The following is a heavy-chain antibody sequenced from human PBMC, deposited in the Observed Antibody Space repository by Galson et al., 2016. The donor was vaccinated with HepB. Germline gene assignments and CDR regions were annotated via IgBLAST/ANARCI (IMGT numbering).Heavy chain of an antibody. Sequence: SVKVSCKASGYTFSFYYMHWVQQAPGQGLEWMGIINPTGGNFTSYAQKFQGRVTMTRDTSTSTVYMELSSLSSEDTAVYYCARGADSGYDLGDYWGQGTLVTVSS. J-gene: IGHJ4*02. CDR2: INPTGGNFT. CDR3: ARGADSGYDLGDY. V-gene: IGHV1-46*01. D-gene: IGHD5-12*01. CDR1: GYTFSFYY.